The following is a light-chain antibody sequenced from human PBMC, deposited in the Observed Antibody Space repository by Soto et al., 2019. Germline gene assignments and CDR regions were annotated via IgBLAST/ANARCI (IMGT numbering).Light chain of an antibody. CDR3: SSFTSNSTRL. Sequence: QSALTQPASVSGSPGQSITISCTGTSSDIGSYDYVSWYQQHPGKAPNLIIYEVTDRPSGLSNRFSGSKSGNTASLTISGLQAEDEADYYCSSFTSNSTRLFGSGTKLTVL. CDR2: EVT. CDR1: SSDIGSYDY. J-gene: IGLJ1*01. V-gene: IGLV2-14*01.